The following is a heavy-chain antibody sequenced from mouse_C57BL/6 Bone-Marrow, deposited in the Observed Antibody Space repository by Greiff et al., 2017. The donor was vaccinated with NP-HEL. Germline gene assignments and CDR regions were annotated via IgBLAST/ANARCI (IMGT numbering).Heavy chain of an antibody. CDR3: AVNYYGSSYGY. V-gene: IGHV1-81*01. J-gene: IGHJ2*01. CDR2: IYPGGGYT. Sequence: QVQLQQSGAELARPGASVKLSCKASGYTFTSYGISWVKQRTGQGLEWIGDIYPGGGYTNYNEKFKGKATLTADKSSSTAYMQFSSLTSEDSAIYYCAVNYYGSSYGYWGQGTTLTVSS. D-gene: IGHD1-1*01. CDR1: GYTFTSYG.